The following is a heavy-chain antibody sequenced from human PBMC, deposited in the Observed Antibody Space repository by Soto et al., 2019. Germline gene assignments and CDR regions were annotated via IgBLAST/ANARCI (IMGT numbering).Heavy chain of an antibody. D-gene: IGHD3-22*01. V-gene: IGHV1-18*01. CDR3: ALRRLRDSMDFDY. Sequence: QVQLVQSGAEVKKPGASVKVSCKASGYTFTSYGISWVRQAPGQGLEWMGWISAYNGNTNYAQKLQGRVTMTTDTSPSTAYMERRSLISDDTAVYYCALRRLRDSMDFDYWGQGTLVTVSS. CDR1: GYTFTSYG. J-gene: IGHJ4*02. CDR2: ISAYNGNT.